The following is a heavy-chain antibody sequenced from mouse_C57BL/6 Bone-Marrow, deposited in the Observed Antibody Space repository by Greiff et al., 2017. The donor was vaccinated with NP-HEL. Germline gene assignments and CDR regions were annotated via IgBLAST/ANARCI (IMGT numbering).Heavy chain of an antibody. V-gene: IGHV1-81*01. CDR1: GYTFTSYG. D-gene: IGHD2-3*01. CDR2: IYPRSGNT. J-gene: IGHJ2*01. Sequence: VQLQQSGAELARPGASVKLSCKASGYTFTSYGISWVKQRTGQGLEWIGEIYPRSGNTYYNEKFKGKATLTADKSSSPAYMELRRLTSEDAAGYFCGRSGLLRYYFDGWGQGTTLTVSS. CDR3: GRSGLLRYYFDG.